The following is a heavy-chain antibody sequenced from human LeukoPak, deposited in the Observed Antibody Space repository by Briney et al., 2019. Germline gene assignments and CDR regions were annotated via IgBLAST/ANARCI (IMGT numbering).Heavy chain of an antibody. Sequence: SETLSLTCTVSGGSISSYYWRWIRQPAGKGLEWIGRIYTSGSTNYNPSLKSRVTMSVDTSKNQFSLKLSSVTAADTAVYYCARDRHSRGLFDIWGQGTMVTVSS. V-gene: IGHV4-4*07. CDR1: GGSISSYY. CDR2: IYTSGST. CDR3: ARDRHSRGLFDI. J-gene: IGHJ3*02. D-gene: IGHD2-15*01.